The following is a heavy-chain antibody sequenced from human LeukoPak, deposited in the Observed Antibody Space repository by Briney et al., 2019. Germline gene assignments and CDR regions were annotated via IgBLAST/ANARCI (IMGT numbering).Heavy chain of an antibody. J-gene: IGHJ4*02. CDR1: GGSFSGYY. D-gene: IGHD3-3*01. V-gene: IGHV4-34*01. CDR3: ARDSGGVLRFLEWLLGSNYFDY. CDR2: INHSGST. Sequence: PSETLSLTCAVYGGSFSGYYWSWIRQPPGKGLEWIGEINHSGSTNYNPSLKSRVTISVDTSKNQFSLKLSSVTAADTAVYYCARDSGGVLRFLEWLLGSNYFDYWGQGTLVTVSS.